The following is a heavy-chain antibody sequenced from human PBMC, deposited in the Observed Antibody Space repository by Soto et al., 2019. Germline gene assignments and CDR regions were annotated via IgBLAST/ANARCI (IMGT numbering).Heavy chain of an antibody. CDR3: ATDVISCYFETSGFEY. Sequence: QVQLVQSGPEVRKPGASVKVSCKVFGYRLTELSMHWVRQAPGKGLEWMGGSDREDGEAVYAQKFQGRVTMTEDTSTDTTYVELSSLSSEDTAVYYCATDVISCYFETSGFEYWGQGTLVTVST. CDR2: SDREDGEA. V-gene: IGHV1-24*01. CDR1: GYRLTELS. J-gene: IGHJ4*02. D-gene: IGHD3-22*01.